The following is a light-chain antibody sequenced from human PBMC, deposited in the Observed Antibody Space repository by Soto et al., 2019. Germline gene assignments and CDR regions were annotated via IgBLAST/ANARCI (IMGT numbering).Light chain of an antibody. J-gene: IGLJ2*01. Sequence: QSALTQPASVSGSPGQSIAISCTGTSSDIGAYAYVSWYQQHPGKIPKLIVFDVNYRPSGVSSRFSGSKSGNTASLTIPGLQAEDEADYYCGSYTRSNSVIFGGGTKLTVL. CDR3: GSYTRSNSVI. CDR1: SSDIGAYAY. V-gene: IGLV2-14*03. CDR2: DVN.